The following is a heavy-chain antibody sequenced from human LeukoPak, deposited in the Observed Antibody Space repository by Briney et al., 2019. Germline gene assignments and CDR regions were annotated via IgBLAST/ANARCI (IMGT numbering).Heavy chain of an antibody. CDR2: IGTGDDT. D-gene: IGHD1-26*01. J-gene: IGHJ3*02. CDR1: GFTFGTSD. Sequence: GGSLRLSCAASGFTFGTSDMHWVRQARGKGLEWVSAIGTGDDTYYPASVTGRFTISRDDAKNSLFLQMNNLRAGDTAIYYCVREVRYSGRAFDIWGQGTMVSVSS. V-gene: IGHV3-13*01. CDR3: VREVRYSGRAFDI.